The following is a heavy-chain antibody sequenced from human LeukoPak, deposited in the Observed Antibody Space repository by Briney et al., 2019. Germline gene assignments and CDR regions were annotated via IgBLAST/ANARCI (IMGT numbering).Heavy chain of an antibody. Sequence: GGSLRLSCAASGFTFSSYAMHWVRQAPGKGLEWVAVISYDGTNKYYADSVKGRFTISRDNSKNTLYLQRNTLRAEDTAMYYCARDSSRVAAADFLYYFDYWGQGTLVTVSS. V-gene: IGHV3-30*04. J-gene: IGHJ4*02. D-gene: IGHD6-13*01. CDR3: ARDSSRVAAADFLYYFDY. CDR1: GFTFSSYA. CDR2: ISYDGTNK.